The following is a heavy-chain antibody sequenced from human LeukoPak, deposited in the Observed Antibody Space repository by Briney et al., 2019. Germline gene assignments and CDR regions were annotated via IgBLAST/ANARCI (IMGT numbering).Heavy chain of an antibody. J-gene: IGHJ2*01. Sequence: SETLSLTCAVYGGSFSGYYWSWIRQPPGKGLEWIGEINHSGSTNYNPSLKSRVTISVDTSKNQFSLKLSSVTAADTAVYYCARPATVTTYNWYFDLWGRGTLVTVSS. D-gene: IGHD4-17*01. CDR2: INHSGST. V-gene: IGHV4-34*01. CDR3: ARPATVTTYNWYFDL. CDR1: GGSFSGYY.